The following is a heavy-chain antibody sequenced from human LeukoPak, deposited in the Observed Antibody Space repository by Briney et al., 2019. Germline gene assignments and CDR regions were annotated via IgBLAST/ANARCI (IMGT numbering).Heavy chain of an antibody. J-gene: IGHJ5*02. Sequence: SETLSLTCTVSGGSIGSYYWSWIRQPAGKGLEWIGRIYTSGSTNYNPSLKSRVTMSVDTSKNQFSLKLSSVTAADTAVYYCARSAVPAAIVNWFDPWGQGTLVTVSS. CDR2: IYTSGST. CDR3: ARSAVPAAIVNWFDP. D-gene: IGHD2-2*01. V-gene: IGHV4-4*07. CDR1: GGSIGSYY.